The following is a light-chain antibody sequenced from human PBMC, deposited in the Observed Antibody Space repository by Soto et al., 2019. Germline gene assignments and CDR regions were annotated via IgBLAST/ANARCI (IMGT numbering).Light chain of an antibody. CDR2: LNSDGSH. CDR3: QTWGTGIRV. J-gene: IGLJ2*01. V-gene: IGLV4-69*01. CDR1: SGHSSYA. Sequence: QPVLTQSPSASASLGASVKLTCTLSSGHSSYAIAWHQQQPEKGPRYLMKLNSDGSHSKGHGIPDRFSGSSSGAERYLTISSVQSEDEAEYYCQTWGTGIRVFGGGTQLTVL.